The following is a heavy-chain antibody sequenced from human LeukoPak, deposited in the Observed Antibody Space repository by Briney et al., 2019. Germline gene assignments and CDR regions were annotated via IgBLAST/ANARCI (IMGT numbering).Heavy chain of an antibody. CDR1: GFTFSGSA. J-gene: IGHJ4*02. Sequence: PGGSLRLSCAASGFTFSGSAIHWVRQASGKGLEWVGRIRSNANSYATAYAASVKGRITISRDDSKNTLSLQMNSLRVEDTAVYYCARDLAWGAFDYWGQGTLVTVSS. CDR2: IRSNANSYAT. D-gene: IGHD7-27*01. V-gene: IGHV3-73*01. CDR3: ARDLAWGAFDY.